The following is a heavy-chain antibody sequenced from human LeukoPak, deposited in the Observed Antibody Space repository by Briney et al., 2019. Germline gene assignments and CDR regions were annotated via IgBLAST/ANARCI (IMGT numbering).Heavy chain of an antibody. CDR2: IYYSGST. V-gene: IGHV4-59*01. D-gene: IGHD3-3*01. J-gene: IGHJ4*02. CDR3: ARTYDFWSGPRFDY. CDR1: GGSISSYY. Sequence: PLETLSLTCTVSGGSISSYYWSWIRQPPGKGLEWIGYIYYSGSTNYNPSLKSRVTISVDTPKNQFSLKLSSVTAADTAVYYCARTYDFWSGPRFDYWGQGTLVTVSS.